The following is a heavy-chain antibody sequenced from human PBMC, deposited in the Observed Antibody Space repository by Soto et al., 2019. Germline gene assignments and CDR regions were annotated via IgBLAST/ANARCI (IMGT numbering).Heavy chain of an antibody. Sequence: GGSLRLSCAVSGITVSNNYFSWVRQAPGKGLEWVSVIYSDGRTYYADSVKGRFTISRDSSKNTLYLQMNSLRAEDTAVYHCTRDPTIIGGQFDYWGQGTLVPVSS. CDR1: GITVSNNY. J-gene: IGHJ4*02. CDR2: IYSDGRT. CDR3: TRDPTIIGGQFDY. D-gene: IGHD3-10*02. V-gene: IGHV3-66*01.